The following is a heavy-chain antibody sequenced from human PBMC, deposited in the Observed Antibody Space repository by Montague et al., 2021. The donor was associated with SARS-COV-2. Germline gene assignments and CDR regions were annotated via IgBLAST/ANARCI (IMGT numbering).Heavy chain of an antibody. Sequence: PALGKPTQTLTLTCTFSRFSVSTSGLCVSWIRQPPGKALEWLALIDWDDDTYYSTSLKTRLAISKDTSKNQVVLTMTDMDPVDTGTYYCARIPEYSSGGGPDWYFDLWGRGTLVTVSS. CDR2: IDWDDDT. D-gene: IGHD6-19*01. V-gene: IGHV2-70*01. J-gene: IGHJ2*01. CDR1: RFSVSTSGLC. CDR3: ARIPEYSSGGGPDWYFDL.